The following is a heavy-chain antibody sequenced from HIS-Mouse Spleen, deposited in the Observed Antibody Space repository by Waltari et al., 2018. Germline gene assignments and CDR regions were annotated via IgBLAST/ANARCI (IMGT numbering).Heavy chain of an antibody. Sequence: QVQLVQSGAEVKKPGASVKVSCKASGYTFTGYYMHWVRQAPGQGLEWMGWINPNSGGTNYAQKFQGRVTMTRDTSSSTAYMELSRLRSDDTAVYYCARVHSSRRGDDDAFDIWGQGTMVTVSS. CDR1: GYTFTGYY. J-gene: IGHJ3*02. CDR3: ARVHSSRRGDDDAFDI. CDR2: INPNSGGT. D-gene: IGHD6-13*01. V-gene: IGHV1-2*02.